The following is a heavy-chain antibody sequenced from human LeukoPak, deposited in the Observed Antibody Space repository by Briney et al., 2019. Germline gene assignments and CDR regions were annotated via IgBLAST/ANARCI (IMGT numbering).Heavy chain of an antibody. CDR1: GGSFSGYY. CDR2: INHSGST. D-gene: IGHD6-19*01. J-gene: IGHJ4*02. V-gene: IGHV4-34*01. CDR3: ACASGY. Sequence: PSETLSLTCAVSGGSFSGYYWSWIRQPPGKGLEWIGEINHSGSTNYNPSLKRRVTISVDTSKNRSSLKLSSVPAADTAVYYCACASGYWGQGTLVTVSS.